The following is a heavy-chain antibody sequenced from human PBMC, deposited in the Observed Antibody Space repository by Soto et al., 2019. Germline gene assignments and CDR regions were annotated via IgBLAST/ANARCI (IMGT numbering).Heavy chain of an antibody. V-gene: IGHV3-48*02. D-gene: IGHD1-7*01. Sequence: EVQLVESGGGLVQPGGSLRLSCAASGFTFSSYSMSWVRQAPGKGLEWISYISSSSNTIYYADSVKGRFTISRDNAKNPLYLEMKSLGDEETACYLFARDTGFISGSTSWDHWFDPWGQGTLVTVSS. CDR1: GFTFSSYS. J-gene: IGHJ5*02. CDR2: ISSSSNTI. CDR3: ARDTGFISGSTSWDHWFDP.